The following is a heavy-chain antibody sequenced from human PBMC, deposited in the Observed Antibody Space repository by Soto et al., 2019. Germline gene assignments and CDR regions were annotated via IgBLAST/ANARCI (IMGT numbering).Heavy chain of an antibody. CDR2: ISGDGSST. Sequence: GGSLRLSXAASEFTFRSYWMHWVRQSPGKGLVWVSRISGDGSSTNYADSVKGRFTISRDNAKNTVYLQIDSLRAEDTAVYYCARSLPGTYGAFDLWGQGTMVTVSS. D-gene: IGHD1-7*01. J-gene: IGHJ3*01. CDR3: ARSLPGTYGAFDL. V-gene: IGHV3-74*01. CDR1: EFTFRSYW.